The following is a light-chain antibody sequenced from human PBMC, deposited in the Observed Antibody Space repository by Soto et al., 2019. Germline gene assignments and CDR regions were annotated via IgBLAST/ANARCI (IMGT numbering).Light chain of an antibody. Sequence: DIVMTQSPDSLAVSLGERATINCKSSQSVLSSSDNKNYLTWYQQKPGQPPKLLISWASTRESGVPDRFTGSGSGAEFTLTISSLQAEDVAVYYCQQYFSETRTFGQGTKVDIK. CDR3: QQYFSETRT. CDR2: WAS. CDR1: QSVLSSSDNKNY. J-gene: IGKJ1*01. V-gene: IGKV4-1*01.